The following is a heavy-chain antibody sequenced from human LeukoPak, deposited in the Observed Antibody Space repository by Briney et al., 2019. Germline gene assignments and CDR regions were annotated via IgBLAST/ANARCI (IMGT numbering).Heavy chain of an antibody. CDR3: ARETGTITMVRGTWFDP. V-gene: IGHV1-2*02. D-gene: IGHD3-10*01. CDR2: INPNSGGT. J-gene: IGHJ5*02. Sequence: ASVKVSCKASGYTFTGYYMHWVRQAPGQGLEWMGWINPNSGGTNYAQKFQGRVTMTRDTSISTAYMELSRLRSDDTAVYYCARETGTITMVRGTWFDPWGQGTLVTVSS. CDR1: GYTFTGYY.